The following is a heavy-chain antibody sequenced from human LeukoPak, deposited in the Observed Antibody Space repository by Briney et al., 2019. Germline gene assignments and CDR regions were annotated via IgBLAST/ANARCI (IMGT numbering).Heavy chain of an antibody. CDR3: ARGPYYYDSSGYITPFDY. CDR2: IYYGGNT. V-gene: IGHV4-59*01. CDR1: GGSISSYH. D-gene: IGHD3-22*01. Sequence: PSETLSLTCTVSGGSISSYHWSWIRQPPGKGLEWIGYIYYGGNTNYNPSLKSRVTISIDTSKNQFSLKLSSVTGADTAVYYCARGPYYYDSSGYITPFDYWSQGTLVTVSS. J-gene: IGHJ4*02.